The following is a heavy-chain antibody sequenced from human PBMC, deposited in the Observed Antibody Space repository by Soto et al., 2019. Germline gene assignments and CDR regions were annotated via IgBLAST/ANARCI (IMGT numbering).Heavy chain of an antibody. J-gene: IGHJ4*02. CDR3: ASGLIDCSSTSCYVDY. Sequence: QVQLVQSGAEVKKPGSSVKVSCKASGGTFSSYTISWVRQAPGQGLEWMGRIIPILGIANYAQKFQGRVTITADKSTSTAYMELSSLRSEDTAVYYCASGLIDCSSTSCYVDYWGQGTLVTVSS. V-gene: IGHV1-69*02. CDR1: GGTFSSYT. D-gene: IGHD2-2*01. CDR2: IIPILGIA.